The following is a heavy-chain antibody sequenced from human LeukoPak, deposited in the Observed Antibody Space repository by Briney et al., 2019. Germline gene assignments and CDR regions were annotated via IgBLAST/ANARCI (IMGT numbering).Heavy chain of an antibody. CDR3: ARDPRASGSYSIDY. CDR2: IYTSGST. J-gene: IGHJ4*02. D-gene: IGHD3-10*01. V-gene: IGHV4-4*07. CDR1: GGSISNYY. Sequence: KPSETLSLTCTVSGGSISNYYWSWIRQPAGKGLEWIGRIYTSGSTNYNPSLKSRVTMSVDTSKNQFSLNLSSVTAAGTALYYCARDPRASGSYSIDYWGQGTLVTVSS.